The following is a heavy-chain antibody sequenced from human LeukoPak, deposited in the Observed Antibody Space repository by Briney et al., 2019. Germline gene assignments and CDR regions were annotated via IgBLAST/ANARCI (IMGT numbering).Heavy chain of an antibody. D-gene: IGHD7-27*01. V-gene: IGHV4-59*11. CDR2: DSNNGNI. J-gene: IGHJ4*02. CDR1: GSSISSHS. CDR3: ARDNWGSLDY. Sequence: SETLSLTCTVSGSSISSHSWGWVRQPPGKGLEWIGYDSNNGNINYNPALKSRVTISVDTSKRQFSLKLSSVTAADTAICYCARDNWGSLDYWGQGTLVTVSS.